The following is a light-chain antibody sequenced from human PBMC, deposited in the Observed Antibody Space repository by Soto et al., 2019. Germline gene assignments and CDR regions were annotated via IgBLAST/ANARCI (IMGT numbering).Light chain of an antibody. CDR3: QQRSNWRVT. Sequence: EIVLTQSPATLSLSPGERATLSCRASQSVNIYLAWYQQKPGQAPRLLIYDASNRATGIPARFSGSGSGTDSTLTISSLEPEDIAVYYCQQRSNWRVTFGGGTKVDI. CDR1: QSVNIY. V-gene: IGKV3-11*01. J-gene: IGKJ4*01. CDR2: DAS.